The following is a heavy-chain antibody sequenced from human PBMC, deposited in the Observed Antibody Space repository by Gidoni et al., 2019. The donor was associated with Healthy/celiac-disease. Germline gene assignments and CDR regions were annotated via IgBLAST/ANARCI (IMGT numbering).Heavy chain of an antibody. CDR1: GFTFRSYA. V-gene: IGHV3-30-3*01. D-gene: IGHD6-19*01. CDR2: ISYDGSNK. CDR3: ASEEAVAGKDDAFDI. J-gene: IGHJ3*02. Sequence: QVQLVESWGGVVQPGRSRRLSCAASGFTFRSYAMHWVRQAPGKGLEWVAVISYDGSNKYYADSVKGRFTISRDNSKNTLYLQMNSLRAEDTAVYYCASEEAVAGKDDAFDIWGQGTMVTVSS.